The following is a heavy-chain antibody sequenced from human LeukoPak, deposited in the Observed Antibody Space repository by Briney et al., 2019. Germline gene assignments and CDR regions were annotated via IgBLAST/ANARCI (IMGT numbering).Heavy chain of an antibody. V-gene: IGHV3-33*01. CDR2: IWYDGSNK. CDR1: GFTFSSYG. CDR3: ARVVDTAMVLDY. J-gene: IGHJ4*02. Sequence: GRSLRLSCAASGFTFSSYGMHWVRQAPGKGLEWVAVIWYDGSNKYYADSVKGRFTISRDNSKNTLYLQMNSLRAEDTAVYYCARVVDTAMVLDYWGQGTLVTVPS. D-gene: IGHD5-18*01.